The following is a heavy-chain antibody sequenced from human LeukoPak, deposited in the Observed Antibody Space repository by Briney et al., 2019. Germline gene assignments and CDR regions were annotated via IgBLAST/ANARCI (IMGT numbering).Heavy chain of an antibody. CDR2: INPNSGGT. V-gene: IGHV1-2*06. J-gene: IGHJ4*02. CDR1: GYTFTGYY. D-gene: IGHD2/OR15-2a*01. CDR3: ARGFSPTNDY. Sequence: ASVKVSCKASGYTFTGYYMHWVRQAPGQGLEWMGRINPNSGGTSYAQKLQGRVTMTRDTSISTAYMELSRLRSDDTAVYYCARGFSPTNDYWGQGTLVTVSS.